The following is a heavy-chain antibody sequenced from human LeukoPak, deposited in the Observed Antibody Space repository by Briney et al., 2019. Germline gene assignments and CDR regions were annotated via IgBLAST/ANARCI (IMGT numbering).Heavy chain of an antibody. D-gene: IGHD6-19*01. CDR1: GYTFTGYY. J-gene: IGHJ4*02. CDR2: INPNSGGT. Sequence: ASVEVSCKASGYTFTGYYMHWVRQAPGQGLEWRGRINPNSGGTNYAQKFQGRVTMTRDTSISTAYMELSRLRSDDTAVYYCARESSGWYSRWGQGSLVTVSS. CDR3: ARESSGWYSR. V-gene: IGHV1-2*06.